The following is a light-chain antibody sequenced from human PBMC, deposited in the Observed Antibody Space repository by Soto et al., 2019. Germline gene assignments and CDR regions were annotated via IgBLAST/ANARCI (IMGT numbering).Light chain of an antibody. J-gene: IGKJ3*01. Sequence: IQMSHSPSSVSASVGDRVTITCRATRRVSNWLAWYQQKPGKAPKLLIYGASSLQSGVPSRFRGSATGTYCTLTIVRLDPEEFATYFCQQANHFPFSFGPWTKVDI. CDR1: RRVSNW. V-gene: IGKV1D-12*01. CDR3: QQANHFPFS. CDR2: GAS.